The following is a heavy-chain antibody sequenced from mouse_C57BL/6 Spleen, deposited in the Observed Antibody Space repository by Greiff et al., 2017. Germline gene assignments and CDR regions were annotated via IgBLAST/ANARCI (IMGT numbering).Heavy chain of an antibody. J-gene: IGHJ1*03. CDR3: ARPHYYGSSYWYFDV. V-gene: IGHV1-81*01. CDR1: GYTFTSYG. Sequence: VQLQQSGAELARPGASVKLSWKASGYTFTSYGISWVKQRTGQGLEWIGEIYPRSGNTYYNEKFKGKATLTADKSSSTAYMELRSLTSEDSAVYFCARPHYYGSSYWYFDVWGTGTTVTVSS. CDR2: IYPRSGNT. D-gene: IGHD1-1*01.